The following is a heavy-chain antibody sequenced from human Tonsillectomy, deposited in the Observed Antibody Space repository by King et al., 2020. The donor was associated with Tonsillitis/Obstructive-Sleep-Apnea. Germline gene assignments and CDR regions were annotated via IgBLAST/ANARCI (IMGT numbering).Heavy chain of an antibody. V-gene: IGHV3-53*01. CDR2: IYSGGIT. J-gene: IGHJ4*02. CDR3: ARGATPFDY. CDR1: GFTVSSNY. Sequence: EVQLVESGGGLIPGGSLSLSCAASGFTVSSNYMSWVRQAPGKGLEWVSVIYSGGITYYADSVQGRFTISRDNSKNTLYLQMNSLRAEDTAVYYCARGATPFDYWGQGTLVTVSS. D-gene: IGHD3-10*01.